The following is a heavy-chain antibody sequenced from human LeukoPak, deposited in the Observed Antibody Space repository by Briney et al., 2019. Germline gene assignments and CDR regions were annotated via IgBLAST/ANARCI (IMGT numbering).Heavy chain of an antibody. CDR1: GYTFTSHD. D-gene: IGHD3-3*01. Sequence: ASVKVSCKASGYTFTSHDINWVRQATGQGLEWMGWMNPNSGNTGYAQKFQGRVTMTRNTSISTAYMELSSLRSEDTAVYYCARGIPGITILFSRTYYFDYWGQGTLVTVSS. J-gene: IGHJ4*02. CDR2: MNPNSGNT. V-gene: IGHV1-8*01. CDR3: ARGIPGITILFSRTYYFDY.